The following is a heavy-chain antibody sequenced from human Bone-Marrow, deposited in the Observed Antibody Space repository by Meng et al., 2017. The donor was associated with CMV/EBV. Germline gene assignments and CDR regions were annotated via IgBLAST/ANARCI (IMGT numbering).Heavy chain of an antibody. V-gene: IGHV1-46*01. J-gene: IGHJ6*02. CDR2: INPSGGST. D-gene: IGHD3-3*01. CDR1: GYTFTSYY. CDR3: ATGHARGDFWSGYTSKYYYYGMDV. Sequence: ASVKVSCKASGYTFTSYYMHWVRQAPGQGLEWMGIINPSGGSTSYAQKFQGRVTMTRDTSTSTVYMELSSLRSEDTAVYYCATGHARGDFWSGYTSKYYYYGMDVWGQGTTVTVSS.